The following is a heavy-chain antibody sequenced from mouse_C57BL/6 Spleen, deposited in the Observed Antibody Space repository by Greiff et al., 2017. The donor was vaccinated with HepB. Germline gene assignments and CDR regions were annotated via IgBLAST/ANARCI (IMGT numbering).Heavy chain of an antibody. CDR3: ARGTYSNSSWFAY. D-gene: IGHD2-5*01. CDR2: ISDGGSYT. Sequence: EVQLLESGGGLVKPGGSLKLSCAASGFTFSSYAMSWVRQTPEKRLEWVATISDGGSYTYYPDNVKGRFTISRDNAKNNLYLQMSHLKSEDTAMYYCARGTYSNSSWFAYWGQGTLVTVSA. CDR1: GFTFSSYA. V-gene: IGHV5-4*01. J-gene: IGHJ3*01.